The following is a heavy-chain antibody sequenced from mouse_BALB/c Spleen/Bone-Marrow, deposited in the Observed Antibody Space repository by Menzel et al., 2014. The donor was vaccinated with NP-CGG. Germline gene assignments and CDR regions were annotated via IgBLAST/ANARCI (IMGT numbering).Heavy chain of an antibody. CDR1: GYTFSSYW. D-gene: IGHD4-1*01. J-gene: IGHJ4*01. CDR2: INPNTDYT. V-gene: IGHV1-7*01. CDR3: ARKGLGLAMDY. Sequence: VKLMESGAELAKPGASVKMSCKASGYTFSSYWMHWVKRRPGQGLEWIGYINPNTDYTEYNQKFKDKATLTADKSSSTAYMQLSSLTSEDSAVYYCARKGLGLAMDYWGQGTSVTVSS.